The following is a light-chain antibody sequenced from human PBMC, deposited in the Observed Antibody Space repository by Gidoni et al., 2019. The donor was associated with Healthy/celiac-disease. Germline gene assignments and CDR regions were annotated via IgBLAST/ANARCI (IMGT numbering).Light chain of an antibody. Sequence: VMTQSPATVSVSPGERATLSCRASQSVSSNLAWYQQKPGQAPRLLIDGASTRATGIPARGSGSGSGTEFTLNNRSLQDEDFEVYYCQQYNNLPPWTFGQGTKVEIK. V-gene: IGKV3-15*01. CDR1: QSVSSN. CDR2: GAS. CDR3: QQYNNLPPWT. J-gene: IGKJ1*01.